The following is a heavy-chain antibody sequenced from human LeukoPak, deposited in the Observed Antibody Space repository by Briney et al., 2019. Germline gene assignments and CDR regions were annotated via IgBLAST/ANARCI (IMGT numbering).Heavy chain of an antibody. Sequence: ASVKVSCKASGYTFTSYYMHWVRQAPGQGLEGMGIINPSDGSTSYAQKFQGRVTMTRDTSTSTVYMELSSLRSEDTAVYYCARGWYYDTSGSPPSGYFQHWGQGTLVTVSS. CDR3: ARGWYYDTSGSPPSGYFQH. CDR1: GYTFTSYY. V-gene: IGHV1-46*01. CDR2: INPSDGST. J-gene: IGHJ1*01. D-gene: IGHD3-22*01.